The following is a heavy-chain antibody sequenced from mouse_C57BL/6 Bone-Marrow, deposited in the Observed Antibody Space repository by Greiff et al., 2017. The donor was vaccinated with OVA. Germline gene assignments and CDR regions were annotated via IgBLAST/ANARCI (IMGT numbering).Heavy chain of an antibody. V-gene: IGHV1-52*01. J-gene: IGHJ1*03. D-gene: IGHD1-1*01. CDR1: GYTFTSYW. CDR3: ARSGYYYGSSHWYVDV. CDR2: IDPSDSET. Sequence: QVQLQQPGAELVRPGSSVKLSCKASGYTFTSYWMHWVKQRPIQGLEWIGNIDPSDSETHYNQKFKDKATLTVDKSSSTAYMQLSSLTSEDSAVYYCARSGYYYGSSHWYVDVWGTGTTVTVSS.